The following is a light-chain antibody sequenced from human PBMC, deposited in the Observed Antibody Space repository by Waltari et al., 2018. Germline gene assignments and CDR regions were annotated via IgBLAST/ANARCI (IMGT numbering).Light chain of an antibody. V-gene: IGKV1-39*01. CDR2: AAS. J-gene: IGKJ4*01. CDR3: QHSYTTPLT. Sequence: DIQMTQSPSSLSASVGDRVIITCRASQAISIYLNWYQQKPGKAPNLLIYAASTLQSGIPSRFSGSGSGTHFTPTISSLQPEDFATYYCQHSYTTPLTFGGGTKVEI. CDR1: QAISIY.